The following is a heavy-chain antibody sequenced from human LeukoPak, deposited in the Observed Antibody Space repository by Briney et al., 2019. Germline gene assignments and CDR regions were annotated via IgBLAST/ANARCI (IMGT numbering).Heavy chain of an antibody. CDR1: GGTFSSYA. J-gene: IGHJ4*02. CDR2: IIPIFGTA. Sequence: VASVKVSCKASGGTFSSYAISWVRQAPGQGPEWMGGIIPIFGTANYAQRFQGRVTITADESTSTAYMELSSLRSEDTAVYYCARSPRPHYYDSSGYYSVFDYWGQGTLVTVSS. CDR3: ARSPRPHYYDSSGYYSVFDY. D-gene: IGHD3-22*01. V-gene: IGHV1-69*13.